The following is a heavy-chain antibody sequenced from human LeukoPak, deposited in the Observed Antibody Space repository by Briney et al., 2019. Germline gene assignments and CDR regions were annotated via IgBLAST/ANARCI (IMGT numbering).Heavy chain of an antibody. Sequence: QSGGSLRLSCAASGFTFSSYAMSWVRQAPGKGLEWVSAISGSGGSTYYADSVKGRFTISRDNSKNTLYLQMNSLRAEDTAVYYCAKEVPITMIVVDIPYYFDYWGQGTLVTVSS. V-gene: IGHV3-23*01. D-gene: IGHD3-22*01. J-gene: IGHJ4*02. CDR1: GFTFSSYA. CDR3: AKEVPITMIVVDIPYYFDY. CDR2: ISGSGGST.